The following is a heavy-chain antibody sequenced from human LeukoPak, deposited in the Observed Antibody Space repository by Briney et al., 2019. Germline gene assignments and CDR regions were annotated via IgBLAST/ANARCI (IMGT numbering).Heavy chain of an antibody. J-gene: IGHJ3*02. D-gene: IGHD4-17*01. Sequence: PGGSLRLSCAASGFTFSSYEMNWVRQAPGKGLEWLSYISGSGSTIYYADSVKGRFTIARDNAKNSLYLQMNSLRAEDTAIYYCARDRRLGDYNDAFDIWGQGTMVTVSS. CDR1: GFTFSSYE. CDR3: ARDRRLGDYNDAFDI. CDR2: ISGSGSTI. V-gene: IGHV3-48*03.